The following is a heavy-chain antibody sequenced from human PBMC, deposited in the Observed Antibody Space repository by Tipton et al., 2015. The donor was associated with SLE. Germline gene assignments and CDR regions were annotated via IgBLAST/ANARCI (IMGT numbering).Heavy chain of an antibody. D-gene: IGHD6-19*01. CDR3: ARERGASIAVAQEFDY. CDR2: IYTSGST. V-gene: IGHV4-4*08. CDR1: GGSISSYY. Sequence: TLSLTCTVSGGSISSYYWSWFRQPPGKGLEWIGYIYTSGSTNYNPSLKSRVTISVDTSKNQFSLKLSSVTAADTAVYYCARERGASIAVAQEFDYWGQGTLVTVSS. J-gene: IGHJ4*01.